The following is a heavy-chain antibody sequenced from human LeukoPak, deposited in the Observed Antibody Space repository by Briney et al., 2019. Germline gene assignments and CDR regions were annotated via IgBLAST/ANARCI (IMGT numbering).Heavy chain of an antibody. CDR2: VSGSGDRI. CDR1: GFTFSSSA. V-gene: IGHV3-23*01. D-gene: IGHD5-12*01. CDR3: VKDKHRDGYTYGVYDS. Sequence: GGSLRLSCAASGFTFSSSALSWVRQAPGKGLEWVSAVSGSGDRIDYADSVKGRFTISRDNSKDTLFLQMSSLRPEDTALYYCVKDKHRDGYTYGVYDSWGQGTLITVSS. J-gene: IGHJ5*01.